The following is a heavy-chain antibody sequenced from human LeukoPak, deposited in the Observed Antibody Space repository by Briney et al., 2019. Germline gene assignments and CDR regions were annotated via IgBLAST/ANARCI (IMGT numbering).Heavy chain of an antibody. CDR3: AREMGWLGTYAFDI. Sequence: KPSETLSLTCTVSGGSISSGGYYWSWIRQHPGKGLEWIGYIYYSGSTYYNPSLKSRVTMSVDTSKNQFSLKLSSVTAADTAVYYCAREMGWLGTYAFDIWGQGTMVTVSS. J-gene: IGHJ3*02. V-gene: IGHV4-31*03. CDR1: GGSISSGGYY. D-gene: IGHD6-19*01. CDR2: IYYSGST.